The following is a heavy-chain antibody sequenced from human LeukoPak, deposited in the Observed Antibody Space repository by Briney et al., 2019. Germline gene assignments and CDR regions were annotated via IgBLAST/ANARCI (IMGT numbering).Heavy chain of an antibody. Sequence: GASVKVSCKASGGTFSSYAISWVRQAPGQGLEWMGGIIPIFGTANYAQKFQGRVTITTDESTSTAYMELSSLRSEDTAVYYCARGTYYYDSSGYTYWGQGTLVTVSS. CDR2: IIPIFGTA. J-gene: IGHJ4*02. CDR3: ARGTYYYDSSGYTY. CDR1: GGTFSSYA. D-gene: IGHD3-22*01. V-gene: IGHV1-69*05.